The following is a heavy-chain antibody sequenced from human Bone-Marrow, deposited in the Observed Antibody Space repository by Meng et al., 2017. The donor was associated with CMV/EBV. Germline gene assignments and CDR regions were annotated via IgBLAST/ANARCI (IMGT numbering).Heavy chain of an antibody. Sequence: ASVKVSCKASGYTFTSYYMHWVRQAPGQGLEWMGIINPSGGSTSYAQKFQGRVTMTEDTSTDTAYMELSSLRSEDTAVYYCATDIVVVPAARKSAFDIWGQGTMVTVSS. D-gene: IGHD2-2*01. V-gene: IGHV1-46*01. J-gene: IGHJ3*02. CDR2: INPSGGST. CDR3: ATDIVVVPAARKSAFDI. CDR1: GYTFTSYY.